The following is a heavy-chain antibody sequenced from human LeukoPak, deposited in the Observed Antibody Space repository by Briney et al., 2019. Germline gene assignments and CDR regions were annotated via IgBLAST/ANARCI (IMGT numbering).Heavy chain of an antibody. V-gene: IGHV1-18*01. J-gene: IGHJ4*02. CDR3: ARVQSTEGSSWYREFDN. CDR1: GYTFTSYG. CDR2: ISAYNGNT. D-gene: IGHD6-13*01. Sequence: ASVKVSCKASGYTFTSYGISWVRQAPGQGLEWMGWISAYNGNTNYAQKLQGRVTMTTDTSTSTAYMELRSLRSDDTAVYYCARVQSTEGSSWYREFDNWGQGTLVTVSS.